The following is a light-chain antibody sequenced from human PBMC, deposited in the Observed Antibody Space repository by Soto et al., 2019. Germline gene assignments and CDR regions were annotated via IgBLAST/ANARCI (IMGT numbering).Light chain of an antibody. CDR1: QSVSSSY. Sequence: EIVLTQSPGTLSLSPGERATLSCRASQSVSSSYLAWYQQKPGQAPRLLIYGASSRATGIPDRFSGSGSGTEFTLTISSLQPDDFATYYCQQYNTYSPRNPFGQGTKVDIK. J-gene: IGKJ1*01. V-gene: IGKV3-20*01. CDR2: GAS. CDR3: QQYNTYSPRNP.